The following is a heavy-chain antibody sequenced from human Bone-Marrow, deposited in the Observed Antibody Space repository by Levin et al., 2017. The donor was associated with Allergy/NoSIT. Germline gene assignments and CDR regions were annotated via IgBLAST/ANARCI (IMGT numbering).Heavy chain of an antibody. Sequence: GGSLRLSCAASGFSVSRYWMHWVRQAPGKGLAWVSRINEDGSTINYADSVEGRFTISRDSAKNTLYLQMNSLRVEDTAVYYCTRDTFGVDDHWGQGTMVTVSS. D-gene: IGHD3-3*01. CDR3: TRDTFGVDDH. CDR2: INEDGSTI. V-gene: IGHV3-74*01. CDR1: GFSVSRYW. J-gene: IGHJ5*02.